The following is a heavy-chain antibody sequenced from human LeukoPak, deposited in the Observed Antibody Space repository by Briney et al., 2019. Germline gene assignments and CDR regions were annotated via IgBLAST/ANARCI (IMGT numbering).Heavy chain of an antibody. D-gene: IGHD3-3*01. V-gene: IGHV1-8*03. J-gene: IGHJ6*03. CDR2: MNPNGGNT. Sequence: GASVKVSCKASGYTFTSHDINWVRQATGQGLEWMGWMNPNGGNTGYAQKFQGRVTITRNTSISTAYMELSSLRSEDTAVYYCARVWVDFWSGYYPYYYYYYYMDVWGKGTTVTVSS. CDR1: GYTFTSHD. CDR3: ARVWVDFWSGYYPYYYYYYYMDV.